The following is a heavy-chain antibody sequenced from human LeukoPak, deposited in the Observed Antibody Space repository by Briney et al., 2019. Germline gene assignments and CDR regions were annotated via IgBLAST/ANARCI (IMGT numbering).Heavy chain of an antibody. V-gene: IGHV3-66*01. Sequence: SGGSLRLSCAASGFTVSSNYMSWVRQAPGKGLEWVSVLYSGGSTYYADSVKGRFTISRDNSKNTLYLQMNSLRAEDTAVYYRARSYSRAHWGQGTLVTVSS. CDR1: GFTVSSNY. J-gene: IGHJ4*02. D-gene: IGHD6-13*01. CDR2: LYSGGST. CDR3: ARSYSRAH.